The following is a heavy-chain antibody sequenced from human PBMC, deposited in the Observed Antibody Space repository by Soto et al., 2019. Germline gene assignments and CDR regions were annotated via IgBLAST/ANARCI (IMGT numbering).Heavy chain of an antibody. CDR3: ARDRRCSSTSCYKRHYYYYYMDV. V-gene: IGHV3-7*01. J-gene: IGHJ6*03. CDR2: IKQDGSEK. CDR1: GFTFSSHW. D-gene: IGHD2-2*01. Sequence: PGGSLRLSCAASGFTFSSHWMSWVRQAPGKGLEWVANIKQDGSEKYYVDSVKGRFTISRDNAKNSLYLQMNSLRAEDTAVYYCARDRRCSSTSCYKRHYYYYYMDVWGKGTTVTVYS.